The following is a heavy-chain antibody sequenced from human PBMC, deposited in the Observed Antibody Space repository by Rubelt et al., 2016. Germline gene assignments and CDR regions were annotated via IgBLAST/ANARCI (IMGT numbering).Heavy chain of an antibody. CDR2: IYHRGST. Sequence: QPQLQESGSGLVKPSQTLSLTCAVSGGSISSGGYSWSWIRQPPGKGLEWIGYIYHRGSTYYNPALKRRVTILGDRSKNQCSLKLSSVTAADTDVYYCARASIAVAAFDYWGQGTLVTVSS. CDR3: ARASIAVAAFDY. D-gene: IGHD6-19*01. J-gene: IGHJ4*02. V-gene: IGHV4-30-2*01. CDR1: GGSISSGGYS.